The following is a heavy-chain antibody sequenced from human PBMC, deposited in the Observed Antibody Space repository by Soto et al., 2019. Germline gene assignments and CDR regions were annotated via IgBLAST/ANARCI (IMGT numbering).Heavy chain of an antibody. V-gene: IGHV1-69*06. CDR3: AITRGYSYGYDYYYGMDV. CDR1: GCTFRSYA. D-gene: IGHD5-18*01. Sequence: SVTVSCRSCGCTFRSYAIIWVRQAPGQGLEWMGGIIPIFGTANYAQKFQGRVTITADKSTSTAYMELSSLRSEDTAVYYCAITRGYSYGYDYYYGMDVWGQGTTVNVSS. CDR2: IIPIFGTA. J-gene: IGHJ6*02.